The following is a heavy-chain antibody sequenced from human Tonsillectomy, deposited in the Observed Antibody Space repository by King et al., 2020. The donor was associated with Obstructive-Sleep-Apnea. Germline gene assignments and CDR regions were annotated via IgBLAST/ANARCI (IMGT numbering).Heavy chain of an antibody. CDR3: ARRSSYYDILTGPYGMDV. CDR1: GFTFDDYA. D-gene: IGHD3-9*01. CDR2: ISWNSVSI. Sequence: VQLVESGGGLVQPGRSLRLSCAASGFTFDDYAMHWVRQAPGKGLEWVSGISWNSVSIGYADSVKGRFTISRDNAKNSLYLQMNSLRAEDTALYYCARRSSYYDILTGPYGMDVWGQGTTVTVSS. V-gene: IGHV3-9*01. J-gene: IGHJ6*02.